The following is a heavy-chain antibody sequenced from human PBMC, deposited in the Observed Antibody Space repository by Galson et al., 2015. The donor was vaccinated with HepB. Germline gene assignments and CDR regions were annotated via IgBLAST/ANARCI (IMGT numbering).Heavy chain of an antibody. CDR2: INHSGST. Sequence: LSLTCAVYGGSFSGYYWSWIRQPPGKGLEWIGEINHSGSTNYNPSLKSRVTISVDTSKNQFSLKLSSVTAADTAIYYCARVKGGIAVAGSVSSWFDPWGQGILVTVSS. CDR1: GGSFSGYY. J-gene: IGHJ5*02. V-gene: IGHV4-34*01. D-gene: IGHD6-19*01. CDR3: ARVKGGIAVAGSVSSWFDP.